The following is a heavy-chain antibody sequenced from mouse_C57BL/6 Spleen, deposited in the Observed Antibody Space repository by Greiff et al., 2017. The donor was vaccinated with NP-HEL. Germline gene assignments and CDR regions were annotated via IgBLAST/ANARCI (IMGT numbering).Heavy chain of an antibody. Sequence: VQLQQSGAELVMPGASVKLSCKASGYTFTSYWLHWVKQRPGQGLEWIGEIDPSDSYTNYNQKFKGKSTLTVDKSSSTAYMQLSSLTSEDSAVYYCARYNSSGLYYAMDYWGQGTSVTVSS. J-gene: IGHJ4*01. D-gene: IGHD3-2*02. CDR1: GYTFTSYW. V-gene: IGHV1-69*01. CDR3: ARYNSSGLYYAMDY. CDR2: IDPSDSYT.